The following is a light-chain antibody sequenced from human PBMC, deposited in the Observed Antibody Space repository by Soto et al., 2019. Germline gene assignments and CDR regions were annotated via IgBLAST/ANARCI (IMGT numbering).Light chain of an antibody. Sequence: EIVLTQSPGTLSLSPGERATLSCRTSQSVGSIYLAWYQQKPGQTPRLLMYAVSNRATGIPDRFSGSGSGTDFTLTISRLEPEDFAVYYCQQYGSSPRTFGQGTRLEIK. V-gene: IGKV3-20*01. CDR3: QQYGSSPRT. CDR1: QSVGSIY. CDR2: AVS. J-gene: IGKJ5*01.